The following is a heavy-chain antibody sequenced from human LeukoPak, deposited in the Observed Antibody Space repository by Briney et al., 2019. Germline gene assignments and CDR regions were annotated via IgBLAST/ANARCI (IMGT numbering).Heavy chain of an antibody. J-gene: IGHJ6*02. CDR2: AYSDGNT. CDR1: GITVNSTY. D-gene: IGHD6-19*01. CDR3: ARLFGSGWPGYFYYAMDV. Sequence: PSGGSLRISCAASGITVNSTYISWVRQAPGKSLEWVSVAYSDGNTYYAGSVKGRFTISRGNSKNTLFPQMNSLRAEDTAVYYCARLFGSGWPGYFYYAMDVWGQGTTVAVSS. V-gene: IGHV3-66*04.